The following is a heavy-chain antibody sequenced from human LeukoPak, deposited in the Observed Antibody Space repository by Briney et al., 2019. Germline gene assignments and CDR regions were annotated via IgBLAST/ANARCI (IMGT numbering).Heavy chain of an antibody. J-gene: IGHJ5*02. V-gene: IGHV1-46*01. CDR3: ARNNSVEDTAWWFDP. Sequence: ASVKVSCKASGYTFTGYYMHWVRQAPGQGLEWMGIINPSGGSTSYAQKFQGRVTMTRDTSTSTVYMELSSLRSEDTAVYYCARNNSVEDTAWWFDPWGQGTLVTVSS. CDR2: INPSGGST. CDR1: GYTFTGYY. D-gene: IGHD4-23*01.